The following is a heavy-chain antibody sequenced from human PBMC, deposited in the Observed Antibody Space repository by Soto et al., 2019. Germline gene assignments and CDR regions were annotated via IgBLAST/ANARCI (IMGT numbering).Heavy chain of an antibody. CDR2: IYYSGST. V-gene: IGHV4-59*01. J-gene: IGHJ6*02. CDR3: ASGIAAAGTYGMDV. Sequence: VSGGSISSYYWSWIRQPPGKGLEWIGYIYYSGSTNYNPSLKSRATISVDTSKNQFSLKLSSVTAADTAVYYCASGIAAAGTYGMDVWGQGTTVTVSS. CDR1: GGSISSYY. D-gene: IGHD6-13*01.